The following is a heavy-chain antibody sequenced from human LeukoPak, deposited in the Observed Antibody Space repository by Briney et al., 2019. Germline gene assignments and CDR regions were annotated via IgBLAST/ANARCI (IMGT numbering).Heavy chain of an antibody. Sequence: PGRSLRLSCTAAGFTFSDYAVTWVRQAPGKGLEWVGFIRNKANGGTADYAASVKGGFTISRDDSKTIAYLQMNSLKTEDTAVYYCSRAYSTGWLGINDYWGQGALVTVSS. V-gene: IGHV3-49*04. D-gene: IGHD6-19*01. CDR3: SRAYSTGWLGINDY. J-gene: IGHJ4*02. CDR2: IRNKANGGTA. CDR1: GFTFSDYA.